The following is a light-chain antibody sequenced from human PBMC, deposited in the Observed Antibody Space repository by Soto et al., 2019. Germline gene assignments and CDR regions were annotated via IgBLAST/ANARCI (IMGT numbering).Light chain of an antibody. Sequence: QSVLTQPPSVSEAPRQRVTISCSGSSSNIGNNAVNWYQQLPGKAPKLLIYYDDLLPSGVSDRFSGSKSGTSASLAISGLQSEDEADYYWAAWDDRMNGPVFGGVTKVPVL. CDR3: AAWDDRMNGPV. V-gene: IGLV1-36*01. CDR2: YDD. CDR1: SSNIGNNA. J-gene: IGLJ2*01.